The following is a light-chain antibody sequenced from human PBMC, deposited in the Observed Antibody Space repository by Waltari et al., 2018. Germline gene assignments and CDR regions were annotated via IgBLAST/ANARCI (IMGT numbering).Light chain of an antibody. CDR3: QQSYSSPWT. CDR1: QTISNY. V-gene: IGKV1-39*01. Sequence: DVQMTQSPSSLSASVGDRVTITCRTSQTISNYLHWYQHKPGKAPKLLIYSASILQNGVPSRFSGNGSGTDFTLTINTLHPEDFATYYCQQSYSSPWTFGLGTKVEIK. CDR2: SAS. J-gene: IGKJ1*01.